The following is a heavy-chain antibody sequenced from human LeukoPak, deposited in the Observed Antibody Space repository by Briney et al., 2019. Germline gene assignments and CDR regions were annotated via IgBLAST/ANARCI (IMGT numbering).Heavy chain of an antibody. CDR1: GFTFSSYG. D-gene: IGHD4-17*01. J-gene: IGHJ4*02. Sequence: GRSLRLSCAASGFTFSSYGMHWVRQAPGKGLEWVAVISYDGSNKYYADSVKGRFTISRDNSKNTLYLQMNSLRAEDTAVYYCAKGLNGARRANFDYWGQGTLVTVSS. CDR3: AKGLNGARRANFDY. V-gene: IGHV3-30*18. CDR2: ISYDGSNK.